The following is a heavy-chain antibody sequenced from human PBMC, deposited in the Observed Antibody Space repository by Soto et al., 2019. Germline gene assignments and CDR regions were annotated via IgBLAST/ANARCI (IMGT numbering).Heavy chain of an antibody. Sequence: QVQLVESGGGVVQPGRSLRLSCAASGFTFSSYAMHWVRQAPGKGLEWVAVISYDGSNKYYADSVKGRFTISRDNSKNTLYLQMNSLRAEDTAVYYCARDRREVDYEPWGQGTLVTVSS. CDR1: GFTFSSYA. CDR3: ARDRREVDYEP. CDR2: ISYDGSNK. V-gene: IGHV3-30-3*01. J-gene: IGHJ5*02. D-gene: IGHD3-9*01.